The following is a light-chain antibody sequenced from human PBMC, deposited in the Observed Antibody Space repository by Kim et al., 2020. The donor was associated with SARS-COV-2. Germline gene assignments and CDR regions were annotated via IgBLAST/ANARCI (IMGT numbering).Light chain of an antibody. CDR3: QSYDISNVI. CDR2: EDS. Sequence: NFMLTQPHSVSESPGNTVTISCTRTSGNIADNYVQWYQQRPGSAPTIVIYEDSERPSGVPDRFSGSIDTSSSSASLTSSGLKTEDEADYYCQSYDISNVIFGGGTKLTVL. V-gene: IGLV6-57*04. J-gene: IGLJ2*01. CDR1: SGNIADNY.